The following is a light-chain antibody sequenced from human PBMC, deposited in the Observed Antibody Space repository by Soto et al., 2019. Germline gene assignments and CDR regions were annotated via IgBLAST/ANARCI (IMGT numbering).Light chain of an antibody. V-gene: IGLV2-14*03. Sequence: QSALTQPASVSGSPGQSITISCTGTSSDVGGYNYVSWYQHRPGKAPELIIYGVNNRPSAVSLRFSGSKSGNTASLTISGLQAEDEADYYCTSYTTISTLVVFGGGTKLTVL. CDR2: GVN. CDR3: TSYTTISTLVV. J-gene: IGLJ2*01. CDR1: SSDVGGYNY.